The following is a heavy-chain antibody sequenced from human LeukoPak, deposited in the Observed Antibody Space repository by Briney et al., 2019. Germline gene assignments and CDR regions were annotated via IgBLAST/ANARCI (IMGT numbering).Heavy chain of an antibody. J-gene: IGHJ3*02. CDR2: ISSSSSYI. CDR3: ARGGYDSSGYWVGTFDI. V-gene: IGHV3-21*01. Sequence: GGSLRLFCAASGFTFSSYSMNWVRQAPGKGLEWVSSISSSSSYIYYADSVKGRFTISRDNAKNSLYLQMNSLRAEDTAVYYCARGGYDSSGYWVGTFDIWGQGTMVTVSS. CDR1: GFTFSSYS. D-gene: IGHD3-22*01.